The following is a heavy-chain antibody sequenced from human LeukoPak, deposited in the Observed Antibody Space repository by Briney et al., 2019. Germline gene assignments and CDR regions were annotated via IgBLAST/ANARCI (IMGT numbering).Heavy chain of an antibody. CDR1: GFSFGDYA. D-gene: IGHD4-11*01. Sequence: PGRSLRLSCIASGFSFGDYAMNWFRQAPGQGLEWVSFIRSKVHSGTTEYAPSVRGRFTISRDDSKSIAHLQMSSLKTEDTAVYYCTRESGWKDYKNHAFNIWGQGTMVTVSS. CDR3: TRESGWKDYKNHAFNI. CDR2: IRSKVHSGTT. J-gene: IGHJ3*02. V-gene: IGHV3-49*03.